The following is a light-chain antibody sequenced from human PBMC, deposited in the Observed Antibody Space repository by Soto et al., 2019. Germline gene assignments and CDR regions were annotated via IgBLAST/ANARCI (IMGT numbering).Light chain of an antibody. V-gene: IGLV2-14*01. Sequence: QSVLTQPASVSGSPGQSITISCTGTSSDVGAYYSVSWYQHHPGKAPKLIIYGVTNRPSGVSNRFSGSKSGNTASLTISGLHAEDEADYHCSSYTSGSSPYVFGTGTKVTVL. CDR2: GVT. J-gene: IGLJ1*01. CDR1: SSDVGAYYS. CDR3: SSYTSGSSPYV.